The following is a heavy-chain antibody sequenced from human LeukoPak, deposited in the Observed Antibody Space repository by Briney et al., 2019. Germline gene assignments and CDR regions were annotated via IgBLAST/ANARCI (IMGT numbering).Heavy chain of an antibody. CDR3: ARDFGGYCSSSSCYLGFLDY. Sequence: PGGSLRLSCAASGFTFGDYAMHWVRQPPGKGLEWLSLITGEGDITYHADSVKGRFAISRDNAKNSLYLQMNSLRAEDTAVYYCARDFGGYCSSSSCYLGFLDYWGQGTLVTVSS. CDR2: ITGEGDIT. V-gene: IGHV3-43*02. J-gene: IGHJ4*02. CDR1: GFTFGDYA. D-gene: IGHD2-2*01.